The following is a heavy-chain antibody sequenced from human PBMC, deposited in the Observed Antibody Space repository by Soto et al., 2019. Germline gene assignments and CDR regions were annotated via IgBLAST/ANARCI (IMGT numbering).Heavy chain of an antibody. CDR1: GFTFSNYA. D-gene: IGHD6-19*01. CDR2: ITSDGSTT. Sequence: EVPLLESGGGLVQPGGSLRLSCVVSGFTFSNYAMSWVRKTPGKGLEWVSGITSDGSTTWYADFVEGRFTISRDNSKNTVYLQLNSPRGEDAAVYFCAKGGSSGWPGGEDFWGQGTMVTVSS. V-gene: IGHV3-23*01. J-gene: IGHJ4*02. CDR3: AKGGSSGWPGGEDF.